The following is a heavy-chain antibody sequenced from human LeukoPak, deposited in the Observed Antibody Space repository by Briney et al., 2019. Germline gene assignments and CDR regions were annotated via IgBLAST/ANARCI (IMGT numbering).Heavy chain of an antibody. Sequence: ASVKVSCKASGYTFTSYAISWVRQAPGQGLEWMGWSSAYNGNTNYAQNLQGRVTMTTDTSTSTAYMELRSLRSDDTAVYYCARDRLGVLEVAVALDYWGQGTLVTVSS. CDR1: GYTFTSYA. V-gene: IGHV1-18*01. CDR3: ARDRLGVLEVAVALDY. D-gene: IGHD6-19*01. J-gene: IGHJ4*02. CDR2: SSAYNGNT.